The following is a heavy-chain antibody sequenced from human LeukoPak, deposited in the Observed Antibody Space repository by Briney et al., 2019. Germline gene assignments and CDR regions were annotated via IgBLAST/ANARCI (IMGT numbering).Heavy chain of an antibody. CDR1: GFTFSTYW. V-gene: IGHV3-74*01. J-gene: IGHJ4*02. CDR2: INSDGSST. CDR3: AISLVALGTFDY. D-gene: IGHD5-12*01. Sequence: GGSLRLSCAASGFTFSTYWMHWVRQAPGGGLVWVSRINSDGSSTSYADSVKGRFTISRDNAKNTLYLQMNSLRAEDTAVYYCAISLVALGTFDYWGQGTLVTVSS.